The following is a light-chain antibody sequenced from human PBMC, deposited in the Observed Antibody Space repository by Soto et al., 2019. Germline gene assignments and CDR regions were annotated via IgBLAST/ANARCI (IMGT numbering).Light chain of an antibody. Sequence: SYELTQPLSVSVALGQTARITCGGNNIGSKNVHWYQQKPGQAPVLVIYRDSNRPSGIPERFSGSSSGNTATLTISRPQAGDEADYYCQVRDNNTVVFGGGTKLTVL. CDR2: RDS. CDR1: NIGSKN. CDR3: QVRDNNTVV. V-gene: IGLV3-9*01. J-gene: IGLJ2*01.